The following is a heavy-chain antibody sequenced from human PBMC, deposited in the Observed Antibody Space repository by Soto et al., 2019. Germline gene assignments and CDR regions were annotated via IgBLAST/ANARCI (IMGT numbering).Heavy chain of an antibody. D-gene: IGHD3-16*02. V-gene: IGHV1-46*01. CDR3: ARAGIYDYVWGSYRLGSN. J-gene: IGHJ4*02. CDR2: INPSSGST. CDR1: GYTFTSYY. Sequence: QVQLVQSGAEVKKPGASVKVSCKASGYTFTSYYMHWVRQAPGQGLEWMGIINPSSGSTSYAQKFQGRVTMTRDTSTSTVYMELSSLRSEDTALYYCARAGIYDYVWGSYRLGSNWGQGTLVTVSS.